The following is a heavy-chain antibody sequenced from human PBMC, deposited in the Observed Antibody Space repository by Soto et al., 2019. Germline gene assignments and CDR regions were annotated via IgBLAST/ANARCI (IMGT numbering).Heavy chain of an antibody. CDR2: ITSNSIYK. D-gene: IGHD1-26*01. CDR3: ARDLSGGNYYYHGLDV. Sequence: EVQLVESGGGLVKPGGSLRLSCEASGFTFSAYDMPWARQAPGKGLGGVSSITSNSIYKYSADSLKGRFTISRDNAKNTLFLQINSLRAEDTAVYYCARDLSGGNYYYHGLDVWGQGTTVTVSS. V-gene: IGHV3-21*01. CDR1: GFTFSAYD. J-gene: IGHJ6*02.